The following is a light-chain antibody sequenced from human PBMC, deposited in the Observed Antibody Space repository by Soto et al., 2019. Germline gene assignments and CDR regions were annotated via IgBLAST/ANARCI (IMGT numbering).Light chain of an antibody. V-gene: IGKV3-20*01. Sequence: EIVLTQSPGTLSLSPGERATLSCRASQSVSSSYLDWYQPKPGQAPRLLIYGASSRATGIPDRFSGSVSGTDFTLTISRLEPEEFAVYYCQQYGSSTLTFGGGTKVEIK. CDR1: QSVSSSY. CDR2: GAS. CDR3: QQYGSSTLT. J-gene: IGKJ4*01.